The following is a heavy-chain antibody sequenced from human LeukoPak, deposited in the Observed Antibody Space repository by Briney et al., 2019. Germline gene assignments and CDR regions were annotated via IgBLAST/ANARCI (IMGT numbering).Heavy chain of an antibody. CDR1: GFTLSDYE. D-gene: IGHD6-13*01. J-gene: IGHJ6*03. Sequence: GGSPRLSCAASGFTLSDYEMNWVRQAPGKGLEWVSYISSSGSTIYYADSVKGRFTISRDNSKNTLYLQMNSLRAEDTAMYYCARDSIAAAGLNYYYYYYMDVWGKGTTVTVSS. CDR2: ISSSGSTI. CDR3: ARDSIAAAGLNYYYYYYMDV. V-gene: IGHV3-48*03.